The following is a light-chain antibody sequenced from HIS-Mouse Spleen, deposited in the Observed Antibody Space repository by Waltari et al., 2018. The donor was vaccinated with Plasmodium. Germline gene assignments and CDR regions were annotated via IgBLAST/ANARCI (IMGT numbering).Light chain of an antibody. CDR2: EGS. V-gene: IGLV2-23*01. CDR1: SSDVGSYNL. CDR3: CSYAGSSTWV. J-gene: IGLJ3*02. Sequence: QSALTQPASVSGSPGQSITISCTGTSSDVGSYNLVSWYQQHPGKAPKLMIYEGSKRPSGVSNRCSGSKSGNTASLTISWLQAEDEADYYCCSYAGSSTWVFGGGTKLTVL.